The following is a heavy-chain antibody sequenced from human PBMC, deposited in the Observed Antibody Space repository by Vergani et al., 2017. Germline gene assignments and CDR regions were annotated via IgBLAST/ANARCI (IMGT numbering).Heavy chain of an antibody. CDR2: IIPIFGTA. D-gene: IGHD6-13*01. CDR1: GGTFSSYA. V-gene: IGHV1-69*01. Sequence: QVQLVQSGAEVKKPGSSVKVSCKASGGTFSSYAISWVRQAPGQGLEWMGGIIPIFGTANYSQKFQGRVTITADESTSTAYMELSSLRSEDTAVYYCARARKHQLRNYYYYGMDVWGQGTTVTVSS. J-gene: IGHJ6*02. CDR3: ARARKHQLRNYYYYGMDV.